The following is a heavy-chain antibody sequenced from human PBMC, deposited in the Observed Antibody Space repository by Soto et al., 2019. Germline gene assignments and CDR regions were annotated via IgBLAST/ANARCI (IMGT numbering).Heavy chain of an antibody. CDR1: GGSISSGDYY. CDR2: IYYSGST. V-gene: IGHV4-30-4*01. CDR3: ARDFNDRGDAFDI. J-gene: IGHJ3*02. Sequence: QVQLQESGPGLVKPSQTLSLTCTVSGGSISSGDYYWSWIRQPPGKGLEWIGYIYYSGSTYYNPSLKSRVTISVDTSKNQFSLKLSSVTAADTAMYYCARDFNDRGDAFDIWGQGTMVTVSS. D-gene: IGHD2-8*01.